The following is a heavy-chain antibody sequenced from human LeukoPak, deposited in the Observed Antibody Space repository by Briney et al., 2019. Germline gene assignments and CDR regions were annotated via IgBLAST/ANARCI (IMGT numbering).Heavy chain of an antibody. Sequence: GGSLRLSCAASGFTFSSYSMNWVRQAPGKGLEWVSSISSSSSYIYYADSVKGRFTISRDNAKNSLYLQMNSLRAEDTAVYYCGRNQGDKWNDQGWFDPWGKGPLVTVS. V-gene: IGHV3-21*01. CDR1: GFTFSSYS. CDR3: GRNQGDKWNDQGWFDP. D-gene: IGHD1-20*01. J-gene: IGHJ5*02. CDR2: ISSSSSYI.